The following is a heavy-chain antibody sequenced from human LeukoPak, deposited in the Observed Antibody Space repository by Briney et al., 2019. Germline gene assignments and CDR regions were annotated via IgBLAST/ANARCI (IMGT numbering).Heavy chain of an antibody. J-gene: IGHJ4*02. CDR3: AKVYSSGWYGYFDY. CDR1: GFTFDDYT. CDR2: ISWDGGST. V-gene: IGHV3-43*01. Sequence: GGSLRLSCAASGFTFDDYTMHWVRQAPGKGLEWVSLISWDGGSTYYADSVKGRFTISRDNSKNSLYLQMNSLRAEDTAVYYCAKVYSSGWYGYFDYWGQGTLVTVSS. D-gene: IGHD6-19*01.